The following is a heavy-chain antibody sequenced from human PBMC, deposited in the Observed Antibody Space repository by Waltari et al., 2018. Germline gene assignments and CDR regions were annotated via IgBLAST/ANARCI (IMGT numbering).Heavy chain of an antibody. J-gene: IGHJ2*01. CDR1: GFTFSSYS. D-gene: IGHD4-17*01. V-gene: IGHV3-21*01. Sequence: EVQLVESGGGLVKPGGSLRLSCAASGFTFSSYSMNWVRQAPGKGLEWVSSISSRSSYIYYSDSVKGRFTISRDNAKNSLYLQMNSLRAEDTAVYYCARGFYGDYEVWYFDLWGRGTLVTVSS. CDR3: ARGFYGDYEVWYFDL. CDR2: ISSRSSYI.